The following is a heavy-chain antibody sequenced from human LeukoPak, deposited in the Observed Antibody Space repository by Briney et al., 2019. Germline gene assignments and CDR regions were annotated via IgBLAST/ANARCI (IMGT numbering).Heavy chain of an antibody. V-gene: IGHV3-21*01. J-gene: IGHJ6*03. CDR2: ISSSSSYI. CDR1: GFTFSSYS. CDR3: ARDSMGSSTSIQSYYYYYMDV. Sequence: GSLRLSCAASGFTFSSYSMNWVRQAPGKGLEWVSSISSSSSYIYYADSAKGRFTISRDNAKNSLYLQMNSLRAEDTAVYYCARDSMGSSTSIQSYYYYYMDVWGKGTTVTVSS. D-gene: IGHD2-2*01.